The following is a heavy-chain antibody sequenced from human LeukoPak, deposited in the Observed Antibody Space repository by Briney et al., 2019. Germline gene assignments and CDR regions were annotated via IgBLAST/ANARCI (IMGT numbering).Heavy chain of an antibody. V-gene: IGHV4-39*01. CDR3: ARLMVRGVNSDY. Sequence: SETLSLTCTVPGGSISSSSYYWGWIRQPPGKGLEWIGSIYYSGSTYYNPSLKSRVTISVDTSKNQFSLKLSSVTAADTAVYYCARLMVRGVNSDYWGQGTLVTVSS. CDR1: GGSISSSSYY. CDR2: IYYSGST. D-gene: IGHD3-10*01. J-gene: IGHJ4*02.